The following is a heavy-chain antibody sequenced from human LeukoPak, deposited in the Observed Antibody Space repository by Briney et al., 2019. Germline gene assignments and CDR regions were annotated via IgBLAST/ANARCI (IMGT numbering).Heavy chain of an antibody. Sequence: SETLSLTCAVYGGTFSGYYWSWIRQPPGKGLEWIGYIYYSGSTNYNPSLKSRVTISVDTSKNQFSLKLSSVTAADTAVYYCARQYDFWSGWLDPWGQGTLVTVSS. D-gene: IGHD3-3*01. CDR3: ARQYDFWSGWLDP. CDR2: IYYSGST. V-gene: IGHV4-59*08. CDR1: GGTFSGYY. J-gene: IGHJ5*02.